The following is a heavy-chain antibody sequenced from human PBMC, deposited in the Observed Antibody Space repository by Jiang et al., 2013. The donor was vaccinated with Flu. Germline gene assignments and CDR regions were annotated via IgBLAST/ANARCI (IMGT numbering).Heavy chain of an antibody. V-gene: IGHV1-8*01. CDR3: ARVVILKRITMVRGHPYGMDV. CDR1: GYTFTSYD. Sequence: SGAEVKKPGASVKVSCKASGYTFTSYDINWVRQATGQGLEWMGWMNPNSGNTGYAQKFQGRVTMTRNTSISTAHMELSSLRSEDTAVYYCARVVILKRITMVRGHPYGMDVWGQGTTVTVSS. J-gene: IGHJ6*02. D-gene: IGHD3-10*01. CDR2: MNPNSGNT.